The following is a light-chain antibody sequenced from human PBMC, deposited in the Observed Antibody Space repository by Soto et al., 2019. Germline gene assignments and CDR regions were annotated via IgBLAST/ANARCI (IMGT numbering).Light chain of an antibody. J-gene: IGKJ3*01. V-gene: IGKV1-5*01. Sequence: DIQMTQSPSTLSASVGDRVTITCRASQSISSWLAWYQQKPGKAPKLLIYDASSLESGVPSRFSGSGSGTEFTLTISSLQPDDFATYYCQQYNSYSLFTCRPGTKVDIK. CDR2: DAS. CDR1: QSISSW. CDR3: QQYNSYSLFT.